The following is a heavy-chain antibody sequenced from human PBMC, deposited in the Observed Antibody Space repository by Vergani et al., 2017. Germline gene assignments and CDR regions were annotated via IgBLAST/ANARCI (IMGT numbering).Heavy chain of an antibody. V-gene: IGHV4-34*09. J-gene: IGHJ3*01. CDR1: GGSFIGYY. Sequence: QVQLQESGPGLVKPSQTLSLTCAVYGGSFIGYYWSWIRQPPGKGLEWIGEINHSGSTNYNPSLKSRVTISVDTSKNQFSLKLSSVTAADTAVYYCASHAGPKDFWGQGTMVTVSS. CDR3: ASHAGPKDF. CDR2: INHSGST.